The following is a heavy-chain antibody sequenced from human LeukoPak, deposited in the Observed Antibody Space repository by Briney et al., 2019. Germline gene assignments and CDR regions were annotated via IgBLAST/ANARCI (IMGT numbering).Heavy chain of an antibody. J-gene: IGHJ6*02. Sequence: GGSLRLSCAASGFTFSNYGMSWVRQARGKGPEWVSGMSGGGSIEYADSVKGRFTISRDNSKNTLYLEMNSLRAEDTAVYYCAKGGDRSGSLGGNGMDVWGQGTTVTVSS. V-gene: IGHV3-23*01. CDR2: MSGGGSI. D-gene: IGHD6-19*01. CDR1: GFTFSNYG. CDR3: AKGGDRSGSLGGNGMDV.